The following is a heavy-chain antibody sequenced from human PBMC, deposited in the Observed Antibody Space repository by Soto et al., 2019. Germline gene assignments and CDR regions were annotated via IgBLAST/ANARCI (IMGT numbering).Heavy chain of an antibody. V-gene: IGHV3-23*01. CDR1: GITFSSYA. CDR2: ISGSGGTS. Sequence: EVQLLESGGGLVQPGGSLRLSCAASGITFSSYAMSWVRQAPGKGLEWVSTISGSGGTSYYADSVKGRFIISRDISKNTLYLQMNTLRAEDTAVYYCAKNHGYSSSWYLDWCGQGTLVIVSS. CDR3: AKNHGYSSSWYLDW. D-gene: IGHD6-13*01. J-gene: IGHJ4*02.